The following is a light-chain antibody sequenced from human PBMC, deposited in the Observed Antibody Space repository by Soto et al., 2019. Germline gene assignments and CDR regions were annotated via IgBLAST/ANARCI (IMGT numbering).Light chain of an antibody. CDR3: SSYTSSSTLYV. V-gene: IGLV2-14*01. J-gene: IGLJ1*01. Sequence: QCALNHPAPVSGSPGQSITISCTGTSSDVGDYKYVSWYQQHPGKAPKLMIYDVSNRPSGVSNRFSGSKSGNTASLTISGLQAEDEADYYCSSYTSSSTLYVFGTGTKVTVL. CDR1: SSDVGDYKY. CDR2: DVS.